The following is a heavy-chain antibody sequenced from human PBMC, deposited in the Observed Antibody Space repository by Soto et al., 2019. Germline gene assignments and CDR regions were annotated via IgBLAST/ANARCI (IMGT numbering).Heavy chain of an antibody. CDR3: AKGGRKWLVTSDFSY. CDR1: GFTFSDYA. CDR2: VSHDGRNT. Sequence: VQLVESGGGVVQPGRSLRLSCAASGFTFSDYAMHWVRQAPGKGLEWVAVVSHDGRNTHYADSVKGRFTISRDSSKNMVSLDMTSPRAVDTAVYYCAKGGRKWLVTSDFSYWGQGALVTVSS. D-gene: IGHD6-19*01. J-gene: IGHJ4*02. V-gene: IGHV3-30*18.